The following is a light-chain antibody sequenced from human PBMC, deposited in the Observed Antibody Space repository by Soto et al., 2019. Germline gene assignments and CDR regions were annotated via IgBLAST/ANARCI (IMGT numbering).Light chain of an antibody. CDR1: QTITNY. CDR3: QQSYNTPQT. V-gene: IGKV1-39*01. Sequence: DIQMTQSPSSLSASVGDRVTITCRASQTITNYLNWYQQQSGKAPKLLIYATDTLQSGVPSRFRGSGSGTDYILTISSLQPEDFATYYCQQSYNTPQTFGQGTKVDLK. J-gene: IGKJ1*01. CDR2: ATD.